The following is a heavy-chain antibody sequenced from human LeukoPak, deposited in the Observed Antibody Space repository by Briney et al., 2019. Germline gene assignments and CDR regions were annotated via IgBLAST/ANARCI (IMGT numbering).Heavy chain of an antibody. CDR3: ARGEYGDNPHFDN. J-gene: IGHJ4*02. CDR1: GASISSDSSY. D-gene: IGHD4-23*01. V-gene: IGHV4-61*02. Sequence: SETLSLTCAVSGASISSDSSYWSWIRQPAGKGLEWIGRIYTSGTTNYNPSLMSRVTMSLDTSKNQFSLKLSSVTAADTAVYYCARGEYGDNPHFDNWGQGTLVIVSS. CDR2: IYTSGTT.